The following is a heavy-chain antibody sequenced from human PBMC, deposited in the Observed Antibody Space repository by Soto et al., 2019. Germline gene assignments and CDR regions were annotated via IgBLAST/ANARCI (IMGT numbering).Heavy chain of an antibody. D-gene: IGHD1-26*01. CDR1: GFTFSIYG. V-gene: IGHV3-33*01. J-gene: IGHJ5*02. CDR3: VREEVGATVKWFDP. CDR2: IWYDGNIK. Sequence: QVQLVESGGGVVQPGRSLSLSCAASGFTFSIYGMHWVRQAPGKGLEWVAVIWYDGNIKYYEDSVKGRFTISRDNSKNTLSLQMNSLRAEDTAVYYCVREEVGATVKWFDPWGQGTLVTVSS.